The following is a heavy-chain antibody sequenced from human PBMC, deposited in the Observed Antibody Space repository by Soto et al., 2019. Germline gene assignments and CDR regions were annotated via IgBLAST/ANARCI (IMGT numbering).Heavy chain of an antibody. Sequence: PSETLSLTXAVSGGSISSSNWWSWVRQPPGKGLEWIGEIYHSGSTNYNPSLKGRFTISRDNSKNTLYLQMNSLRAEDTAVYYCAKDIMDILTGYPPGPFDYWGQGTLVTVSS. V-gene: IGHV4-4*02. CDR1: GGSISSSNW. CDR3: AKDIMDILTGYPPGPFDY. J-gene: IGHJ4*02. D-gene: IGHD3-9*01. CDR2: IYHSGST.